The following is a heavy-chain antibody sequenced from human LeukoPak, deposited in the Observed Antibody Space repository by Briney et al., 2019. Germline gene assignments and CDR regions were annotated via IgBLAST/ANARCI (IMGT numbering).Heavy chain of an antibody. D-gene: IGHD3-9*01. CDR1: GGTFSSYA. J-gene: IGHJ4*02. Sequence: ASVKVSCKASGGTFSSYAISWVRQAPGQGLEWMGGIIPIFGTANYAQKFQGRVTITADESTSTAYMELRSLRSDDTAVYYCAKTYYDILTGYYYTPFDYWGQGTLVTVSS. V-gene: IGHV1-69*13. CDR2: IIPIFGTA. CDR3: AKTYYDILTGYYYTPFDY.